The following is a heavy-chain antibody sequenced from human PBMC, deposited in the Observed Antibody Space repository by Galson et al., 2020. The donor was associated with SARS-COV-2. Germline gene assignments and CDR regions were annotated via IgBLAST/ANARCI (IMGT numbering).Heavy chain of an antibody. J-gene: IGHJ6*02. CDR2: IYSGGDT. V-gene: IGHV3-53*01. D-gene: IGHD5-18*01. CDR1: GFTVSSNY. CDR3: VRNGVRGYKQAIDYYYYDMDV. Sequence: GESLKISCAASGFTVSSNYMSWVRQAPGKGLEWVSVIYSGGDTYYADSGKGRFTVSRDNSKNTLYLEMNSLRAEDTAMYYCVRNGVRGYKQAIDYYYYDMDVWGPGTTVPVSS.